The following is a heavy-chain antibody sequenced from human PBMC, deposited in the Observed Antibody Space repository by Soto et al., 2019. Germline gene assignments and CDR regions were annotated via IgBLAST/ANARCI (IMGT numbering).Heavy chain of an antibody. Sequence: EVQLVESGGGVVRPGGSLRLSCAASGFTFDDYGMSWVRQAPGKGLEWVSGINWNGGSTGYADSVKGRFTISRDNAKNSLYLQMNSLRAEDTALYYCARDVTTEIGYSYGYLDYWGQGTLVTVSS. CDR3: ARDVTTEIGYSYGYLDY. J-gene: IGHJ4*02. CDR2: INWNGGST. CDR1: GFTFDDYG. D-gene: IGHD5-18*01. V-gene: IGHV3-20*04.